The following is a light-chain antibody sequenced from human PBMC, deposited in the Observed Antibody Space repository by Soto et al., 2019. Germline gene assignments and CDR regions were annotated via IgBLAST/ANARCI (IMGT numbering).Light chain of an antibody. J-gene: IGKJ5*01. CDR2: DAS. CDR1: QSVSSY. Sequence: PGERATLSCRASQSVSSYLAWYQQKPGQAPRHLIYDASNRATGIPARFSGSGSGTDFTLTISSLEPEDFAVYYCQQRSNWPAITFGQGTRLEIK. V-gene: IGKV3-11*01. CDR3: QQRSNWPAIT.